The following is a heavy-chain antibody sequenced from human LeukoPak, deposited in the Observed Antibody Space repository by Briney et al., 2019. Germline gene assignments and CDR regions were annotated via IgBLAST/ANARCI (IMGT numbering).Heavy chain of an antibody. Sequence: PSETLSLTCAVYGGSFSGYYWNWMRQPPGRGLQWIGEINHSGITTYNPSPKSRRTISVDTSKNQYSLKLSTVTAAATAAYYYVSYNWNDVPPYYWGQGTLVTVSS. CDR2: INHSGIT. CDR3: VSYNWNDVPPYY. V-gene: IGHV4-34*01. J-gene: IGHJ4*02. CDR1: GGSFSGYY. D-gene: IGHD1-1*01.